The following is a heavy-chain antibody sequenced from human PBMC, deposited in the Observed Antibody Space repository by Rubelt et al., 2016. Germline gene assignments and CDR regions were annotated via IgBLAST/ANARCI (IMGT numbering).Heavy chain of an antibody. CDR3: ARHSSGYYYCPDY. V-gene: IGHV3-7*05. J-gene: IGHJ4*02. CDR1: GFTFSSYW. Sequence: EVQLVESGGGLVQPGGSLRLSCAASGFTFSSYWMSWVRQAPGKGLEWVANIKQDGSEKYYMDSVKGRVTISRDNAKNSLYLQMNSLRAEDTAVYYCARHSSGYYYCPDYWGQGTLVTVSS. CDR2: IKQDGSEK. D-gene: IGHD3-22*01.